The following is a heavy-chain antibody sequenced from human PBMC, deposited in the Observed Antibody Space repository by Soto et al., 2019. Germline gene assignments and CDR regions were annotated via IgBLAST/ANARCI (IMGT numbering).Heavy chain of an antibody. J-gene: IGHJ4*02. V-gene: IGHV3-30*03. D-gene: IGHD3-10*01. CDR2: ISYDGSNK. Sequence: QVQLVESGGGVVQPGRSLRLSCAASGFTFSSYGMHWVRQAPGKGLEWVAVISYDGSNKYYADSVKGRFTISRDNSKNTLNLQMNSLGAEDTAVYYCASGGVVDYWGQGTLVTVSS. CDR3: ASGGVVDY. CDR1: GFTFSSYG.